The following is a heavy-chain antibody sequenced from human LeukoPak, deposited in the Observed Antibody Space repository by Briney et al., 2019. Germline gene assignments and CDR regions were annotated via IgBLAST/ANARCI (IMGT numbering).Heavy chain of an antibody. CDR3: AKDEALHLSTMIVGPHTGAPMYYFDY. J-gene: IGHJ4*02. CDR1: GGTFSSYT. CDR2: IIPIFGTP. V-gene: IGHV1-69*13. Sequence: SVTVSCKTSGGTFSSYTISWVRQAPGQGLEWMGGIIPIFGTPHYAQKFQDRVTITADASTSTAYMELSSLRSEDTAVYYCAKDEALHLSTMIVGPHTGAPMYYFDYWGQGTLVTVSS. D-gene: IGHD3-22*01.